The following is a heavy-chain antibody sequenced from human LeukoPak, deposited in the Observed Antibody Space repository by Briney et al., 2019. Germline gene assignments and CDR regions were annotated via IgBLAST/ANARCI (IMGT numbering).Heavy chain of an antibody. CDR3: AVSSSGYYAMRRRENRIFDY. Sequence: VASVKVSCKASGGTFSSYAISWVRQAPGQGLEWMGRIIPIFGTANYAQKFQGRVTITADESTSTAYMELSSLRSEDTAVYYCAVSSSGYYAMRRRENRIFDYWGQGTLVTVSS. CDR1: GGTFSSYA. CDR2: IIPIFGTA. V-gene: IGHV1-69*13. J-gene: IGHJ4*02. D-gene: IGHD3-22*01.